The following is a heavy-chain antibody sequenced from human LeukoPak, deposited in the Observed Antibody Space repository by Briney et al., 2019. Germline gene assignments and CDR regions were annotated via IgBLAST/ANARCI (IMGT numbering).Heavy chain of an antibody. V-gene: IGHV1-46*01. Sequence: GASVKVSCRASGHTFIDFYMHWVRQAPGQGLEWMGIINPSGGSTSYAQKFQGRVTMTRDTSTSTVYMELSSLRSEDTAVYYCATSRGYSGYIRDYWGQGTLVTVSS. CDR3: ATSRGYSGYIRDY. CDR2: INPSGGST. J-gene: IGHJ4*02. CDR1: GHTFIDFY. D-gene: IGHD5-12*01.